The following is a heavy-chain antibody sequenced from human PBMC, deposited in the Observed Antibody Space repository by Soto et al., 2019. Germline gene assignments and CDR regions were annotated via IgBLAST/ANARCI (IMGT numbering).Heavy chain of an antibody. CDR2: ISGSGGST. J-gene: IGHJ4*01. V-gene: IGHV3-23*01. Sequence: LTLSCAASEFTLSRYAMIWFRQAPGKGLECVSGISGSGGSTYYADSVKGRFSISRDNSNNTLYLQMNSLRAEDTAVYYCVKDLADCGGACYSGFDYWGHGTMVTVSS. CDR3: VKDLADCGGACYSGFDY. CDR1: EFTLSRYA. D-gene: IGHD2-21*02.